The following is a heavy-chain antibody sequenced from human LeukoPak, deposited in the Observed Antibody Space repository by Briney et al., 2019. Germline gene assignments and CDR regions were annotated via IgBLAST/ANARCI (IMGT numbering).Heavy chain of an antibody. D-gene: IGHD3-10*01. Sequence: SETLSPTCTVSGGSISSYYWSWIRQPPGKGLEWIGYIYTSGSTNYNPSLKSRVTISVDTSKNQFSLKLSSVTAADTAVYYCARHFGPTAPLDVWGKGTTVTVSS. CDR2: IYTSGST. J-gene: IGHJ6*04. CDR3: ARHFGPTAPLDV. CDR1: GGSISSYY. V-gene: IGHV4-4*09.